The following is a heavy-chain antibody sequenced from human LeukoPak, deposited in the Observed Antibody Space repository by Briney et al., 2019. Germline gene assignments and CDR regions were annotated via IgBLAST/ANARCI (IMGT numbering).Heavy chain of an antibody. Sequence: LSGGSLRLSCAASGFTFSSYGMHWVRQAPGKGLEWVAVISYDGSNENYADSVKGRFTISRDNTENTLYVQMNSLRAEDTALYYCARDFRTNYYYYMDVWGKGTTVTVSS. V-gene: IGHV3-30*03. CDR1: GFTFSSYG. CDR3: ARDFRTNYYYYMDV. CDR2: ISYDGSNE. J-gene: IGHJ6*03. D-gene: IGHD1-14*01.